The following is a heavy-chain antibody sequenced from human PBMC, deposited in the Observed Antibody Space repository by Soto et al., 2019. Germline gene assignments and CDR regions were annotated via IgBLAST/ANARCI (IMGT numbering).Heavy chain of an antibody. CDR2: ISSTTNYI. D-gene: IGHD5-12*01. V-gene: IGHV3-21*01. Sequence: GGSLRLSCAASGFTFSRYSMNWVRQAPGKGLEWVSSISSTTNYIYYADSMKGRFTVSRDNAKNSVYLDMNSLSAEDTAVYYCARVPRLSRAFDIWGQGTMVTVSS. J-gene: IGHJ3*02. CDR1: GFTFSRYS. CDR3: ARVPRLSRAFDI.